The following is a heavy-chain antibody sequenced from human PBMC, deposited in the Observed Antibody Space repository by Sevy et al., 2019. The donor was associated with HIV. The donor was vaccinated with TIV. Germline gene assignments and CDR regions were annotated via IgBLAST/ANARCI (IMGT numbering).Heavy chain of an antibody. Sequence: CLRLSCAASGFTFSSYAMHWVRQAPGKGLERVAVISYEGSNKYYADSVKGRFTISRDNSKNTLYLQMNSLRAEDTAVYYCARRHYYYYYMDVWGKGTTVIVSS. CDR2: ISYEGSNK. CDR3: ARRHYYYYYMDV. J-gene: IGHJ6*03. V-gene: IGHV3-30-3*01. CDR1: GFTFSSYA.